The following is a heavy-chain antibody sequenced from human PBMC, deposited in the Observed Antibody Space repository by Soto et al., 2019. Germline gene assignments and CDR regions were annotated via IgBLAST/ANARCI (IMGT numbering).Heavy chain of an antibody. J-gene: IGHJ5*02. V-gene: IGHV3-7*03. Sequence: EVQLVESGGGLVQPGGSLRLSCAASGFTFSSYWMSWVRQAPGKGLEWVANIKQDGSEKYYVDSVKGRFTISRDNAKNSLYLQMNSRRAEDTAVYYCARIRRYCSGGSCENWFDPWGQGTLVTVSS. CDR3: ARIRRYCSGGSCENWFDP. CDR1: GFTFSSYW. CDR2: IKQDGSEK. D-gene: IGHD2-15*01.